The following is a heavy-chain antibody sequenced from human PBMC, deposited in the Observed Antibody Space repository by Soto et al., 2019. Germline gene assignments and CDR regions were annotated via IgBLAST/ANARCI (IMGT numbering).Heavy chain of an antibody. Sequence: QVQLVQSGAEVKKPGATVRVSCEASGYTFTSYGISWVRQAPGQGLEWMGWISAYNGNTNYAQKLQGRVTMTTDTSTSTAYMELRSLRSDDTAVYYCARQQWLYYYYGMDVWGQGTTVTVSS. V-gene: IGHV1-18*01. CDR2: ISAYNGNT. J-gene: IGHJ6*02. CDR3: ARQQWLYYYYGMDV. D-gene: IGHD6-19*01. CDR1: GYTFTSYG.